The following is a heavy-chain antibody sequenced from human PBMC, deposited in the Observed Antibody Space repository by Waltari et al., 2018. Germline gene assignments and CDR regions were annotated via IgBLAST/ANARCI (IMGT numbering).Heavy chain of an antibody. CDR3: ARGGSNSGSGSDNWFDP. CDR2: IRTSSIYK. D-gene: IGHD3-10*01. V-gene: IGHV3-21*01. Sequence: VQLVESGGGLIQPGESLRLSCAASGFTFSSYSMNWARQAPGKGLEWVTSIRTSSIYKYYDDAVKGRFTISRDKARKSLYLEMNTLRTDDTAVYYCARGGSNSGSGSDNWFDPWGQGTLVTVSS. J-gene: IGHJ5*02. CDR1: GFTFSSYS.